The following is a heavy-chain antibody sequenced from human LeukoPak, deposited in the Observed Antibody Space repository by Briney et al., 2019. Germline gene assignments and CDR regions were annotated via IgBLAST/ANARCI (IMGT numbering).Heavy chain of an antibody. D-gene: IGHD3-10*01. CDR3: ARAVLWFGELLFYYYMDV. V-gene: IGHV1-18*01. Sequence: EASVKVSCKASGYTFSDFGISWVRQAPGQGLEWMGWISAYNGNTDYAQKLQGRVTMTTDTSTSTAYMELRSLRSDDTAVYYCARAVLWFGELLFYYYMDVWGKGTTVTVSS. J-gene: IGHJ6*03. CDR2: ISAYNGNT. CDR1: GYTFSDFG.